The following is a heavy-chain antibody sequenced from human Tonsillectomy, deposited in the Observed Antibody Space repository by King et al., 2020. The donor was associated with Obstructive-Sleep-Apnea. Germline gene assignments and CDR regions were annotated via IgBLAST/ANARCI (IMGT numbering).Heavy chain of an antibody. D-gene: IGHD5-18*01. CDR3: ARWGQLWLQLPDY. Sequence: VQLQESGPGLVKPSETLSLTCTVSGYSISSGYYWGWIRQPPGKGLEWIGSIYHSGSTYYNPSLKSRVTISVDTSKNQFSLKLSSVTAADTAVYYCARWGQLWLQLPDYWGQGTLVTVSS. J-gene: IGHJ4*02. CDR1: GYSISSGYY. V-gene: IGHV4-38-2*02. CDR2: IYHSGST.